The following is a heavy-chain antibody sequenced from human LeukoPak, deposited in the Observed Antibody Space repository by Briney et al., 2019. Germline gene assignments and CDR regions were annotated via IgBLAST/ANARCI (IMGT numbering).Heavy chain of an antibody. Sequence: SETLSLTCTVSGGSISSSSYYWGWIRQPPGKGLEWIGNIYYSGRTYYNPSLKSRVTISVDTSKNQFSLKLSSVTAADTAVYYCARGTRPPFLEWLYDYWGQGTLVTVSS. CDR3: ARGTRPPFLEWLYDY. D-gene: IGHD3-3*02. V-gene: IGHV4-39*07. CDR2: IYYSGRT. J-gene: IGHJ4*02. CDR1: GGSISSSSYY.